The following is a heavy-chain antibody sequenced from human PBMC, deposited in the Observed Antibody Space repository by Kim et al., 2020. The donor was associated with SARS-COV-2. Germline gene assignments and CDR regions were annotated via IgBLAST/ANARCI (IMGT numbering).Heavy chain of an antibody. V-gene: IGHV3-15*01. CDR1: GFTFSNAW. J-gene: IGHJ4*02. CDR2: IKSKTDGGTT. D-gene: IGHD4-17*01. CDR3: TTEGDYGDYNPLIW. Sequence: GGSLRLSCAASGFTFSNAWMSWVRQAPGKGLEWVGRIKSKTDGGTTDYAAPVKGRFTISRDDSKNTLYLQMNSLKTEDTAVYYCTTEGDYGDYNPLIWWGQGTLVTVSS.